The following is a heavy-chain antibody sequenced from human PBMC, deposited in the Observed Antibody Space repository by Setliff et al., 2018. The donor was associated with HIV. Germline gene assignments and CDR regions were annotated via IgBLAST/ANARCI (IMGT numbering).Heavy chain of an antibody. CDR2: IKADGSEK. J-gene: IGHJ6*03. Sequence: GGSLRLSCAASGFTFSTYWMNWVRQAPEKGLEWVANIKADGSEKYYVDSVKGRFTISRDNAKNSLFLQMNSLRVDDTAVYYCARAVDWGTDYYYYMDVWGKGTTVTVSS. CDR1: GFTFSTYW. CDR3: ARAVDWGTDYYYYMDV. V-gene: IGHV3-7*03. D-gene: IGHD3-16*01.